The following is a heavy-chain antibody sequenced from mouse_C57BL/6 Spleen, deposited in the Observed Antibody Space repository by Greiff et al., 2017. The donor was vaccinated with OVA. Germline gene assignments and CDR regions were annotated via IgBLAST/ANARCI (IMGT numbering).Heavy chain of an antibody. D-gene: IGHD1-1*01. CDR3: ARYWGSRYYFDY. Sequence: QVQLQQPGTELVKPGASVKLSCKASGYTFTSYWMHWVKQRPGQGLEWIGNINPSNGGTNYNEKFKSKATLTVDKSSSTAYMQRSSLTSEDSAVYYCARYWGSRYYFDYWGQGTTLTVSS. CDR1: GYTFTSYW. V-gene: IGHV1-53*01. CDR2: INPSNGGT. J-gene: IGHJ2*01.